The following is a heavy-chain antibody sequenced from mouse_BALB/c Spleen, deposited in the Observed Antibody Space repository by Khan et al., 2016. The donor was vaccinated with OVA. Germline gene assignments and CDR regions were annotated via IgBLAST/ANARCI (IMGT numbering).Heavy chain of an antibody. CDR2: INTYTGEP. Sequence: QIQLVQSGPELKKPGETVKISCKASGHTFTKYGMNWVKQAPGKGLKWMGWINTYTGEPTYADDFNGRFAFSLETSASTAYLQINNLKNEDTATYLCTKHPYLSDCMNYWGQGTSVTVSS. CDR1: GHTFTKYG. V-gene: IGHV9-3-1*01. CDR3: TKHPYLSDCMNY. D-gene: IGHD2-10*01. J-gene: IGHJ4*01.